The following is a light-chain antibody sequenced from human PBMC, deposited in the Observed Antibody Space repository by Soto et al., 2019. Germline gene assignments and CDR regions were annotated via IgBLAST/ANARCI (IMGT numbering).Light chain of an antibody. Sequence: DIQMTQSPSTLSGSVGDRVTITCRASQTISSWLAWYQQKPGKAPKLLIYKASTLKSGVTSRFSGSRSGTEFTLTISSLQPDDFAHYYCQHYNSYSEASGQGTKVEL. J-gene: IGKJ1*01. CDR2: KAS. CDR3: QHYNSYSEA. CDR1: QTISSW. V-gene: IGKV1-5*03.